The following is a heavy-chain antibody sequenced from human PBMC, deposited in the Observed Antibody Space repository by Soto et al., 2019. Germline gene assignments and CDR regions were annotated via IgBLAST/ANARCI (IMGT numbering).Heavy chain of an antibody. J-gene: IGHJ6*02. V-gene: IGHV3-30*04. CDR1: GFAFSHYA. CDR2: MSFDERNK. Sequence: QVQLVESGGGVVQPGKSLRLSSAACGFAFSHYAMHWVRQAPGKGLEWVAFMSFDERNKYYADSVKGRFTVSRDNSRNTVYLQMSSLRPEDTAMYYCARVSGNDLFYYYALDLWGQGTTVSVSS. D-gene: IGHD1-1*01. CDR3: ARVSGNDLFYYYALDL.